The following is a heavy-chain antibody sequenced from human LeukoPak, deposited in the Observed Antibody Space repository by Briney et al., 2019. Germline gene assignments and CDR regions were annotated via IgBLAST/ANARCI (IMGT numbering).Heavy chain of an antibody. J-gene: IGHJ4*02. CDR2: IVPIFGTA. CDR3: ASSYSSSKAIDY. Sequence: SVKVSCKASGGTFSSYAISWVRQAPGQGLEWMGGIVPIFGTANYAQKFQGRVTITTDESTSTAYMELSSLRSEDTAVYYCASSYSSSKAIDYWGQGTLVTVSS. V-gene: IGHV1-69*05. D-gene: IGHD6-6*01. CDR1: GGTFSSYA.